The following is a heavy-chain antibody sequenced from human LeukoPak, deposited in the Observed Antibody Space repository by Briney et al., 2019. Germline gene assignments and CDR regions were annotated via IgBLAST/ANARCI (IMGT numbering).Heavy chain of an antibody. V-gene: IGHV4-39*07. CDR3: ARNSYGFFDY. J-gene: IGHJ4*02. CDR1: GGSISSSSYY. CDR2: IYYSGST. Sequence: SETLSLTCTVSGGSISSSSYYWGWIRQPPGKGLEWIGSIYYSGSTNYNPSLKSRVTISVDTSNNQFSLKLSSVTAADTAVYYCARNSYGFFDYWGQGTLVTVSS. D-gene: IGHD3-10*01.